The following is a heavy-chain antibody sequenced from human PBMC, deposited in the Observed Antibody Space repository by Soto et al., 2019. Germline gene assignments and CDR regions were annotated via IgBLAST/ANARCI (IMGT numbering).Heavy chain of an antibody. CDR3: ARANGDYYYHYYYMDV. J-gene: IGHJ6*03. CDR1: GFTFIDYY. CDR2: ISSSGSVI. Sequence: GGSLRLSCAASGFTFIDYYMSWIRQAPGKGLEWVSYISSSGSVIYYTDSVKGRFTISRDNAKNSLYLQMNSLRAEDTAVYYCARANGDYYYHYYYMDVWGKGTTVTVSS. D-gene: IGHD4-17*01. V-gene: IGHV3-11*01.